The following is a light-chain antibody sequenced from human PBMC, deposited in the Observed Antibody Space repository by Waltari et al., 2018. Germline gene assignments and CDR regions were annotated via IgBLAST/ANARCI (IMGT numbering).Light chain of an antibody. CDR2: GAS. J-gene: IGKJ5*01. CDR1: QSVSTSY. CDR3: QQYGSSPG. V-gene: IGKV3-20*01. Sequence: EIVLTQSPGTLSLSPGERASLSCRASQSVSTSYLAWYQQKPGQPPRLLIYGASSRATGIPDRFSGSGSGTDFTLTNSRLEPEDFVVYYCQQYGSSPGFGPGTRLELK.